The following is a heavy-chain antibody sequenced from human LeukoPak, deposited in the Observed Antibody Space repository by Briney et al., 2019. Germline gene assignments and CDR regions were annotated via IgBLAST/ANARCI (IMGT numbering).Heavy chain of an antibody. CDR2: IYTSGST. D-gene: IGHD5-18*01. J-gene: IGHJ5*02. CDR3: ASSYANWFDP. Sequence: SETLSLTCTVSGGSISSGSYYWSWIRQPAGKGLEWIGRIYTSGSTNYNPSLKSRVTMSVDTSKNQFSLKLSSVTAADTAVYYCASSYANWFDPWGQGTLVTVSS. CDR1: GGSISSGSYY. V-gene: IGHV4-61*02.